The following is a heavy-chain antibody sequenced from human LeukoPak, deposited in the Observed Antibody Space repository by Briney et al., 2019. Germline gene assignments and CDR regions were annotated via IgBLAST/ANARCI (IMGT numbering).Heavy chain of an antibody. V-gene: IGHV1-2*02. CDR3: AKDPYYYDSSGSYYFDY. J-gene: IGHJ4*02. Sequence: ASVKVSCKASGYTFTGYYMHWVRQAPGQGLEWMGWIDPNSGGTNYAQTFQGRVTMTRDTSISTAYMELSRLRSDDTGVYYCAKDPYYYDSSGSYYFDYWGQGTLVTVSS. D-gene: IGHD3-22*01. CDR1: GYTFTGYY. CDR2: IDPNSGGT.